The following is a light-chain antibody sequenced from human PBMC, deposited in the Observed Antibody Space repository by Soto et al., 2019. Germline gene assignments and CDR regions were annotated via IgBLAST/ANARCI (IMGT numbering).Light chain of an antibody. V-gene: IGKV3-15*01. J-gene: IGKJ4*01. CDR3: QQYNNWPRAT. Sequence: EIVMTQSPATLSVSPGERATLSCRASQSISSRLAWYQQKPGQAPRLLIHDASTRVTGIPARFSGSGSGTEFTLTISSLQSEDFGIYYCQQYNNWPRATFGGGTRVEIK. CDR2: DAS. CDR1: QSISSR.